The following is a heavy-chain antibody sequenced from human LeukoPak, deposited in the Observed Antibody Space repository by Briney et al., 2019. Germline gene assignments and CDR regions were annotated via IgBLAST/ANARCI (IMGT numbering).Heavy chain of an antibody. CDR2: IYYSGST. CDR1: GGSISSYY. J-gene: IGHJ4*02. Sequence: SETLSLTCTVSGGSISSYYWSWIRQPPGKGLEWIGYIYYSGSTNYNPSLKSRVTISVDTSKNQFSLKLSSVTAADTAVYYCAAPPPGYQQGVGGATFDYWGQGTLVTVSS. CDR3: AAPPPGYQQGVGGATFDY. D-gene: IGHD1-26*01. V-gene: IGHV4-59*08.